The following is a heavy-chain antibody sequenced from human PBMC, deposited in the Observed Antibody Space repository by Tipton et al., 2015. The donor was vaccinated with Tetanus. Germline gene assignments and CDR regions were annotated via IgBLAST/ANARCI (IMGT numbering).Heavy chain of an antibody. CDR3: ARENGGYDYYYYYGMDV. D-gene: IGHD5-12*01. J-gene: IGHJ6*02. V-gene: IGHV3-21*01. CDR2: ISSSSSYI. Sequence: QLVQSGGGLVKPGGSLRLSCAASGLTFSSYSMNWVRQAPGKGLEWVSSISSSSSYIYYADSVKGRFTISRDNAKNSLYLQMNSLRAEDTAVYYCARENGGYDYYYYYGMDVWGQGTTVTVSS. CDR1: GLTFSSYS.